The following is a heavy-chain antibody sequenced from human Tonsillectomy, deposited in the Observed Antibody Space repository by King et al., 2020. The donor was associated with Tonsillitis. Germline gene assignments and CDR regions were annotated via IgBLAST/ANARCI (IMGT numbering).Heavy chain of an antibody. CDR1: GFTFSSYA. J-gene: IGHJ4*02. CDR2: ISGPGGTT. V-gene: IGHV3-23*04. Sequence: VQLVESGGGLVQPGGSLRLSCAASGFTFSSYAMSWVRQAPGKGLEWVSAISGPGGTTYYAASVKGRFTISRDKSKNTLYLQMNSLRAEDTAIYYCAKANQILVDDFDYLGQGTLVTVSS. CDR3: AKANQILVDDFDY. D-gene: IGHD3-22*01.